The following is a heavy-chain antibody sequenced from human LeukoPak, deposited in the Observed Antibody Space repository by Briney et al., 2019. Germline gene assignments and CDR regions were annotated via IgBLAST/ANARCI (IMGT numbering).Heavy chain of an antibody. J-gene: IGHJ5*02. CDR1: GFTISSYG. CDR2: IRYDGSNK. Sequence: GGSLRLSCATSGFTISSYGMHWVRPAPGKGLEWVGFIRYDGSNKYYADSVKGRFTISRDNSKNTLYLQMNSMRAEDTAVYYCAKPPSSTSANWFDPWGQGTLVTVSS. D-gene: IGHD2-2*01. CDR3: AKPPSSTSANWFDP. V-gene: IGHV3-30*02.